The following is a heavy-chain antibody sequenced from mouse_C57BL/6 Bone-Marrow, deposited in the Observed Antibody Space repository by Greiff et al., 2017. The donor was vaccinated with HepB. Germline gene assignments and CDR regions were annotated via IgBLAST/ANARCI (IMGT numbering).Heavy chain of an antibody. CDR1: GYSITSGYY. CDR2: ISYDGSN. D-gene: IGHD2-4*01. CDR3: ASAIYYDYDAWFAY. J-gene: IGHJ3*01. V-gene: IGHV3-6*01. Sequence: EVKLVESGPGLVKPSQSLSLTCSVTGYSITSGYYWNWIRQFPGNKLEWMGYISYDGSNNYNPSLKNRISITRDTSKNQFFLKLNSVTTEDTATYYCASAIYYDYDAWFAYWGQGTLVTVSA.